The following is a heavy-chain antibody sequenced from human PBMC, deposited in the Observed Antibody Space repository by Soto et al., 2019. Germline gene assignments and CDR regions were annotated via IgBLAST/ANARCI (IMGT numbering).Heavy chain of an antibody. CDR3: ARALAWKNTCNGALHSWFGP. CDR1: GYTFSNYG. V-gene: IGHV1-18*01. CDR2: ISGYDGDT. Sequence: VASVKVSCKASGYTFSNYGLSWVRQAPGQGLEWMGWISGYDGDTSYAQKFQGRVTMSTDTSTTTVYMEVRNLQYDDTAVYYCARALAWKNTCNGALHSWFGPWGQGTLVTVSS. J-gene: IGHJ5*02. D-gene: IGHD1-1*01.